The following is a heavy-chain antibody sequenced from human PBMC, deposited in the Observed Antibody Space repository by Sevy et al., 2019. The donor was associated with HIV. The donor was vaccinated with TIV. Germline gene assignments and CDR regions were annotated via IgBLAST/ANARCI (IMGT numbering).Heavy chain of an antibody. D-gene: IGHD6-6*01. J-gene: IGHJ4*02. CDR3: AKLWGSSSGPDY. CDR2: ISWDGGST. Sequence: GGSLRLSCAASGFTFDDYTMHWVRQAPGKGLGWVSLISWDGGSTYYADSVKGRFTISRDNSKNSLYLQMNSLRTEDTALYYCAKLWGSSSGPDYWGQGTLVTVSS. V-gene: IGHV3-43*01. CDR1: GFTFDDYT.